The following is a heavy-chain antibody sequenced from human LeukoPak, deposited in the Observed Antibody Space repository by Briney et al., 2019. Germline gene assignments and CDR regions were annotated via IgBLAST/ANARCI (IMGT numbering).Heavy chain of an antibody. V-gene: IGHV3-48*03. J-gene: IGHJ4*02. Sequence: GGSLRLSCAASGFTFSSYEMNWVRQAPGKGLEWVSYISSSGSTIYYADSVKGRFTISRDNAKNSLYLQMNSLRAEDTAVYYCARDTYYYGSGSYYGFDYWGQGTLVTVSS. CDR2: ISSSGSTI. CDR3: ARDTYYYGSGSYYGFDY. D-gene: IGHD3-10*01. CDR1: GFTFSSYE.